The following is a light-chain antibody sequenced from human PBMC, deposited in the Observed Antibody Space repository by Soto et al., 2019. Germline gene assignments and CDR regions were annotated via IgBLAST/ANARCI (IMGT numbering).Light chain of an antibody. CDR3: QQLNTYPS. Sequence: IQLTQSPSSLSASVGDRVTITCRASQGISSYLAWYQQKPGQAPKLLIYPASTLQSGVPSRFSGSGSGTDFTLTISSLQPEDFATYYCQQLNTYPSFGQGTKLEIK. V-gene: IGKV1-9*01. CDR2: PAS. J-gene: IGKJ2*01. CDR1: QGISSY.